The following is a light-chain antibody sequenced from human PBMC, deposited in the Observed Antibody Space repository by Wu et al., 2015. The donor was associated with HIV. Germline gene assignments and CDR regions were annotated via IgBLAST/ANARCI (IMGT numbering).Light chain of an antibody. J-gene: IGKJ1*01. CDR3: QQIYNTPKT. Sequence: DIQMTQSPSSLSASVGDRVTITCRASQSISSFLHWYQQRPGAAPKLLIYAASNLQSGVPSRSSGSGSGTDFTLTISSLQPEDFASYYCQQIYNTPKTFGQGTKVEIK. CDR2: AAS. CDR1: QSISSF. V-gene: IGKV1-39*01.